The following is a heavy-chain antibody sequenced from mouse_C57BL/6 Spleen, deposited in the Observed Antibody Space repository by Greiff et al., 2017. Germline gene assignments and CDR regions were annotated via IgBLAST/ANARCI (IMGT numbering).Heavy chain of an antibody. CDR2: IDPSDSYT. CDR1: GYTFTSYW. D-gene: IGHD2-4*01. J-gene: IGHJ3*01. Sequence: QVQLQQPGAELVKPGASVKLSCKASGYTFTSYWMQWVKQRPGQGLEWIGEIDPSDSYTNYNQKFKGKATLTVDTSSSTAYMQLSSLPSEDSAVYYCARRVIYYDYDGFAYWGQGTLVTVSA. V-gene: IGHV1-50*01. CDR3: ARRVIYYDYDGFAY.